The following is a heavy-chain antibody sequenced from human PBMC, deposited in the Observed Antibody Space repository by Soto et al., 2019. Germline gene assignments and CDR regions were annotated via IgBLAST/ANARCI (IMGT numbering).Heavy chain of an antibody. V-gene: IGHV3-64*07. CDR2: IGFNGGNT. J-gene: IGHJ3*02. CDR1: GFTFSSYA. CDR3: ARVSAVTAFDI. D-gene: IGHD6-19*01. Sequence: EVQLVESGGGLVQPGGSLRLSCVASGFTFSSYAMHWVRQAPGRGLEYVSAIGFNGGNTYYADSVKGRFTISRDNSRNTLYLQMGSLRPEDMAVYYCARVSAVTAFDIWGQGTMVTVSS.